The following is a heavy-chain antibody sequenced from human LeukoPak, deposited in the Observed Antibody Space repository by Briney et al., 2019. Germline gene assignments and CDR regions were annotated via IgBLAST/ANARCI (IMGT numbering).Heavy chain of an antibody. CDR3: ARVVVEMATTSDY. Sequence: GGSLRLSCAASGFTFSSYSMNWVRQAPGKGLEWVSYISSSSSTIYYADSVKGRFTISRDNAKNSLYLQMNSLRAEDTAVYYCARVVVEMATTSDYWGQGTLVTVSS. CDR2: ISSSSSTI. J-gene: IGHJ4*02. D-gene: IGHD5-24*01. V-gene: IGHV3-48*01. CDR1: GFTFSSYS.